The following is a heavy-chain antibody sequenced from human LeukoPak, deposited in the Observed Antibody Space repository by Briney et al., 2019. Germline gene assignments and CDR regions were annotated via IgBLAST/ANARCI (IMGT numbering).Heavy chain of an antibody. D-gene: IGHD6-19*01. CDR3: ARRDSGWYGRPLNWFDP. CDR2: IYHSGST. V-gene: IGHV4-4*02. J-gene: IGHJ5*02. Sequence: PSGTLSLTCAVSGGSISSSNWWSWVRQPPGKGLEWIGEIYHSGSTNYNPSLKSRVTISVDKSKNQFSLKLSSVTAADTAVYYCARRDSGWYGRPLNWFDPWGQGTLVTVSS. CDR1: GGSISSSNW.